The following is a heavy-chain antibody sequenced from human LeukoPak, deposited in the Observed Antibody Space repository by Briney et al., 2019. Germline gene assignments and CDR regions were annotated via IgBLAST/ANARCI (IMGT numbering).Heavy chain of an antibody. Sequence: PGGSLRLSCAASGFTFSSYWMHWVRQAPGKGLEWVANIKLDGTEKYYVDSVKGRFTISRDNAKNSLYLQMNSLRAEDTAVYYCARQAAAGTSGVFDEFDYWGQGTLVTVSS. J-gene: IGHJ4*02. V-gene: IGHV3-7*02. CDR3: ARQAAAGTSGVFDEFDY. CDR1: GFTFSSYW. CDR2: IKLDGTEK. D-gene: IGHD6-13*01.